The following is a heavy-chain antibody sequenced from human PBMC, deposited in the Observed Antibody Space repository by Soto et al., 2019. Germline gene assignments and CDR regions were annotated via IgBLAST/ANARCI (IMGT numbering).Heavy chain of an antibody. D-gene: IGHD6-13*01. CDR1: GFTSSSYW. CDR3: ATSRTFDY. V-gene: IGHV3-74*01. Sequence: EVQLVESGGGLVQPGGSLRLSCAASGFTSSSYWMHWVRQPPGKGQVWVSHINTDGTITAYADAAKGRFTISRDNAKNTVYLQMNSLRVEDTAVYYCATSRTFDYWGQGTLVTVSS. J-gene: IGHJ4*02. CDR2: INTDGTIT.